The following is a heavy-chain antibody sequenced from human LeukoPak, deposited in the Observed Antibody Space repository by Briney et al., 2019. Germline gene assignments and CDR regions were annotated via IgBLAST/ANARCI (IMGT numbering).Heavy chain of an antibody. CDR3: ARRLAGTEDY. J-gene: IGHJ4*02. Sequence: SETLSLTCTVSGGSISSSSYYWGWIRQPPGKGLEWIGSIYYSGSTYYNPSLKSRVTISVGTSKNQFSLKLSSVTAADTAVYYCARRLAGTEDYWGQGTLVTVSS. V-gene: IGHV4-39*01. CDR1: GGSISSSSYY. D-gene: IGHD6-13*01. CDR2: IYYSGST.